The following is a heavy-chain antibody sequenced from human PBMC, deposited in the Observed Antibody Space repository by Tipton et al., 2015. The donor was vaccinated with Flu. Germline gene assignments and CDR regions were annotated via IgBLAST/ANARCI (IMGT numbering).Heavy chain of an antibody. CDR1: GYSISSGYY. J-gene: IGHJ4*02. Sequence: TLSLTCTVSGYSISSGYYWGWVRQPPGKGLEWIGTIYHRGNTYYNPSLKSRVTISADPSKNDFSLRLTAVTAADTAVYYCARSRVAAINELYFDFWGQGVPVTVSS. V-gene: IGHV4-38-2*02. CDR2: IYHRGNT. CDR3: ARSRVAAINELYFDF. D-gene: IGHD2-15*01.